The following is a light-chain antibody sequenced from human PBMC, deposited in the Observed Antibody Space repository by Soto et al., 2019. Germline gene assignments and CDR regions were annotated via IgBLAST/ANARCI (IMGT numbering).Light chain of an antibody. J-gene: IGKJ1*01. Sequence: DIQMTQSPSTLSASVGDRVTITCRASQSISSWLAWYQQKPGEAPRLLIYKASSLESGVPSRFGGSGSGTEFTLTISSLQPDDFATDYCQQYDSYSTFGQGTKVEIK. CDR2: KAS. CDR3: QQYDSYST. CDR1: QSISSW. V-gene: IGKV1-5*03.